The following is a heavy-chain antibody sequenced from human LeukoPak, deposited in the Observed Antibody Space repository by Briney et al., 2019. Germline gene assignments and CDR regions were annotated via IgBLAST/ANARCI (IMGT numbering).Heavy chain of an antibody. Sequence: PSETLSLTCTVSGGSISSYYWSWIRQPPGKGLEWIGYIYYSGSTNYNPSLKSRVTISVDTSKNQFSLKLSSVTAADTAVYYCARGISSGWPGYYYGMDVWGQGTTVTVSS. V-gene: IGHV4-59*01. D-gene: IGHD6-19*01. CDR3: ARGISSGWPGYYYGMDV. CDR2: IYYSGST. CDR1: GGSISSYY. J-gene: IGHJ6*02.